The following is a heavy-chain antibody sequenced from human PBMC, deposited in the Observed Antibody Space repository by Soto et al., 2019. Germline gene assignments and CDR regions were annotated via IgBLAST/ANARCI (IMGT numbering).Heavy chain of an antibody. J-gene: IGHJ4*02. Sequence: EMHLVESGGGLVQPGGSPRLSCAASGFTFSTYWMHWVRQAPGKGLVWLSRISDDRSNTGYADSVRGRFTISRDNAKNTLYLQMDSLRAEDTAVYYCARGIGYSAQDYWGQGTLVTVSS. V-gene: IGHV3-74*01. D-gene: IGHD5-18*01. CDR1: GFTFSTYW. CDR2: ISDDRSNT. CDR3: ARGIGYSAQDY.